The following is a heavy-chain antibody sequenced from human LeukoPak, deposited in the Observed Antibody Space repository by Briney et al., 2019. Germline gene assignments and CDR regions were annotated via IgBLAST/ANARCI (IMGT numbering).Heavy chain of an antibody. CDR3: AREGGYELLYYYYGMDV. D-gene: IGHD5-12*01. Sequence: GGSLRLSCAASGFTFSSYEMNWVRQAPGKGLEWVSYISSSGSTIYYADSVKGRFTISRDNAKNSLYLQMNSLRAEDTAVYYCAREGGYELLYYYYGMDVWGKGTTVTVSS. V-gene: IGHV3-48*03. CDR1: GFTFSSYE. J-gene: IGHJ6*04. CDR2: ISSSGSTI.